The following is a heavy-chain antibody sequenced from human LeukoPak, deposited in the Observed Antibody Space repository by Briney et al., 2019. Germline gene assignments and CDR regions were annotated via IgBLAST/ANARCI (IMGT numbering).Heavy chain of an antibody. CDR2: ISYDGSNK. CDR3: AKDWGVDTAMVIIDY. D-gene: IGHD5-18*01. J-gene: IGHJ4*02. CDR1: GFTFSSYG. V-gene: IGHV3-30*18. Sequence: GGSLRLSCAASGFTFSSYGMHWVHQAPGKGLEWVAVISYDGSNKYYADSVKGRFTISRDNSKDTLYLQMNSLRAEDTAVYYCAKDWGVDTAMVIIDYWGQGTLVTVSS.